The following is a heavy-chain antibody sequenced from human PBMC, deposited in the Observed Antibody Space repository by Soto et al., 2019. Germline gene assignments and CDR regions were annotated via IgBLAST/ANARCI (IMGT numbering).Heavy chain of an antibody. Sequence: QVQLQESGPGLVKPSGTLSLTCVVSGASISSSNWWSWVRQPPGKGLEWVGDIYHSGSTNYNPSFKSRVSISLDKSKNQFSRKLSSLTAADTAVYYCARAAEAQPLPDWGQGTLVTVSS. CDR2: IYHSGST. J-gene: IGHJ4*02. CDR3: ARAAEAQPLPD. V-gene: IGHV4-4*02. CDR1: GASISSSNW. D-gene: IGHD6-13*01.